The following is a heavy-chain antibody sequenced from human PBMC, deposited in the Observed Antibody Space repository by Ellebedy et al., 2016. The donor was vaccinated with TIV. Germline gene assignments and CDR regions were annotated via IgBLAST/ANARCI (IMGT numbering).Heavy chain of an antibody. V-gene: IGHV3-33*01. Sequence: GGSLRLXXAASGFTFSRYGMHWVRQAPGKGLEWVASIWYDGSSKYYGDSVKGRFSISRDNSKNTLYLQMNSLRVEDTAVYYCARDPSLDWNLDYWGQGTLATVSS. J-gene: IGHJ4*02. D-gene: IGHD1-1*01. CDR1: GFTFSRYG. CDR3: ARDPSLDWNLDY. CDR2: IWYDGSSK.